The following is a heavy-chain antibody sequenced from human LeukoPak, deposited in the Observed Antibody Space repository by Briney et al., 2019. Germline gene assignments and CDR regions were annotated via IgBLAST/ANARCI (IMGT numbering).Heavy chain of an antibody. CDR3: ARHVVRRITDAFDI. Sequence: GESLKISCKGSGYSFTSYWIGWVRQMPGKGLEWMGIIYTGDSDTRYSPSFQGQVTISVDKSTSTAYLQWSSLKASDTAMYYCARHVVRRITDAFDIWGQGTMVTVSS. J-gene: IGHJ3*02. CDR2: IYTGDSDT. V-gene: IGHV5-51*01. D-gene: IGHD3-16*01. CDR1: GYSFTSYW.